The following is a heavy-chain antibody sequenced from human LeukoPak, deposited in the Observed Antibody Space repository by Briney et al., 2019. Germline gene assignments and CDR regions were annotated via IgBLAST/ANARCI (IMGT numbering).Heavy chain of an antibody. CDR1: GFILSDSF. J-gene: IGHJ4*02. V-gene: IGHV3-72*01. Sequence: PGGSLRLSCAASGFILSDSFMSWVRQAPGKGLEWVGRSRNKADSYTAEYAASVKGRFTISRDESKNSLYLQISSEESEYAAVYYCATSSWYRLAYWGQGSLVTVSS. CDR3: ATSSWYRLAY. D-gene: IGHD6-13*01. CDR2: SRNKADSYTA.